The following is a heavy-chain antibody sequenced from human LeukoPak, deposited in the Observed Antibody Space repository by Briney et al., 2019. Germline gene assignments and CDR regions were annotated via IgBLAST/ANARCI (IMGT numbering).Heavy chain of an antibody. CDR1: GFTFSSYS. CDR3: ARDNVGYYDFWSGFPLDY. V-gene: IGHV3-21*01. D-gene: IGHD3-3*01. J-gene: IGHJ4*02. Sequence: PGGSLRLSCAASGFTFSSYSMSWVRQAPGKGLEWVSSISSSSSYIYYADSVKGRFTISRDNAKNSLYLQMNSLRAEDTAVYYCARDNVGYYDFWSGFPLDYWGQGTLVTVSS. CDR2: ISSSSSYI.